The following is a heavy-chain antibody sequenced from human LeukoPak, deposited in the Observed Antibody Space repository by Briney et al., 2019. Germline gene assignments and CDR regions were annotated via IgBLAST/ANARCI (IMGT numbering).Heavy chain of an antibody. CDR3: AGPSIAAAGSLHASNFDY. J-gene: IGHJ4*02. CDR2: IYSSGST. CDR1: GGSISSHY. V-gene: IGHV4-4*07. Sequence: SETLSLTCTVSGGSISSHYWSWIRQPAGKGLEWIGRIYSSGSTNYNPSLKSRVTMSVDTSKNQFSLKLNSVTAADTAVYYCAGPSIAAAGSLHASNFDYWGQGTLVTVSS. D-gene: IGHD6-13*01.